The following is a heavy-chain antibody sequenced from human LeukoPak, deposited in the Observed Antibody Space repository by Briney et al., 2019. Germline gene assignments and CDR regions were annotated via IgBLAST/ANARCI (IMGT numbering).Heavy chain of an antibody. Sequence: SVKVSCKASGYTFTSYDINWVRQAPGQGLEWMGGIIPIFGTANYAQKFQGRVTITADESTSTAYMELSSLRSEDTAVYYCARGIRFLETYYMDVWGKGTTVTVSS. V-gene: IGHV1-69*13. D-gene: IGHD3-3*01. CDR2: IIPIFGTA. J-gene: IGHJ6*03. CDR3: ARGIRFLETYYMDV. CDR1: GYTFTSYD.